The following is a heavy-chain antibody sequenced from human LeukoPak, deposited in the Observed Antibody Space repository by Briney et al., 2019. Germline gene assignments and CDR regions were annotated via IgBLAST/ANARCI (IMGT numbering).Heavy chain of an antibody. J-gene: IGHJ4*02. CDR2: ISYDGSSK. V-gene: IGHV3-30*18. CDR1: GFTFSSTG. CDR3: AKDSRRNSGSYVFDY. Sequence: QSGGSLRLSCTASGFTFSSTGMHWVRQAPGKGLDWVASISYDGSSKKYVDSVKGRFTISRDNSKNTLYLQMNSLRAEDTAVYYCAKDSRRNSGSYVFDYWGQGTLVTVSS. D-gene: IGHD1-26*01.